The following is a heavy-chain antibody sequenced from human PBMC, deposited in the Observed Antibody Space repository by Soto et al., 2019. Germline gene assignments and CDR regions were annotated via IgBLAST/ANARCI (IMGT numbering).Heavy chain of an antibody. D-gene: IGHD2-21*01. Sequence: GGSLRLSCAASGFTFSDYAMAWVRQAPGKGLEWVSSASGSGSGTYYADSVKGRFTISRDNSKSTLFLHMTNLRAGDTALYFCAKGRPGVAAAPDSWGQGTLVTVSS. J-gene: IGHJ4*02. V-gene: IGHV3-23*01. CDR3: AKGRPGVAAAPDS. CDR1: GFTFSDYA. CDR2: ASGSGSGT.